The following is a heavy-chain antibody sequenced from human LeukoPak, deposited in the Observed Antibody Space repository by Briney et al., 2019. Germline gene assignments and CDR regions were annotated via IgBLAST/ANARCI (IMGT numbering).Heavy chain of an antibody. J-gene: IGHJ3*02. V-gene: IGHV3-9*01. D-gene: IGHD3-10*02. CDR1: GFTFDDYA. Sequence: QPGRSLRLSCAASGFTFDDYAMHWVRQAPGKGLEWVSGISWNSGSIGYADSVKGRFTISRDNAKNSLYLQMNSLRAEDTALYYCAKAMFGSDAFDIWGQGTMVTVSS. CDR2: ISWNSGSI. CDR3: AKAMFGSDAFDI.